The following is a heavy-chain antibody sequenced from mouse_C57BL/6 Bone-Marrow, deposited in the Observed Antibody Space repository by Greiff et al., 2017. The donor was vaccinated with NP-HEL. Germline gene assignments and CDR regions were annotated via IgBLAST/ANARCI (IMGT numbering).Heavy chain of an antibody. Sequence: EVKLVESGPVLVKPGASVKMSCKASGYTFTDYYMNWVKQSHGKSLEWIGVINPYNGGTSYNQKFKGKATLTVDKSSSTAYMELNSLTSEDSAVYYCAREGTGTRFAYWGQGTLVTVSA. CDR3: AREGTGTRFAY. J-gene: IGHJ3*01. D-gene: IGHD4-1*01. V-gene: IGHV1-19*01. CDR1: GYTFTDYY. CDR2: INPYNGGT.